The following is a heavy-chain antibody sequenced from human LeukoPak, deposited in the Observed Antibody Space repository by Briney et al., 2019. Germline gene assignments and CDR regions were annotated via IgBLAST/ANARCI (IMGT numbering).Heavy chain of an antibody. CDR2: IKSDGSST. D-gene: IGHD3-16*01. CDR3: ARGGRYAYFLDY. V-gene: IGHV3-74*01. Sequence: VSRIKSDGSSTSYADSVKVRFTISRDNAKNTVYVHMNSLRDEDTAVYYCARGGRYAYFLDYWGQGTLVTVSS. J-gene: IGHJ4*02.